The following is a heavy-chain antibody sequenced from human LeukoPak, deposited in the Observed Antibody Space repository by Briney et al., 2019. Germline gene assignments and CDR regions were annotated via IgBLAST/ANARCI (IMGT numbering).Heavy chain of an antibody. J-gene: IGHJ4*02. CDR2: IYYSGST. D-gene: IGHD5-24*01. Sequence: SETLSLTCTVSGGSISSYYWSWIRQPPGKGLEWIGYIYYSGSTNYNPSLKSRVTISVDTSKNQFSLKLSSVTAADTAVYYCAGMAGFDYWGQGTLVTVSS. CDR1: GGSISSYY. CDR3: AGMAGFDY. V-gene: IGHV4-59*01.